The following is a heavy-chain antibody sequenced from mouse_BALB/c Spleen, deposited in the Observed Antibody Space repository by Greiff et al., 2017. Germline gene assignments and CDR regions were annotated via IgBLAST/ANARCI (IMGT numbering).Heavy chain of an antibody. J-gene: IGHJ3*01. V-gene: IGHV14-3*02. D-gene: IGHD2-10*01. Sequence: VQLQQSGAELVKPGASVKLSCTASGFNIKDTYMHWVKQRPEQGLEWIGRIDPANGNTKYDPKFQGKATITADTSSNTAYLQLSSLTSEDTAVYYCARDPSYYGNSAWFAYWGQGTLVTVSA. CDR2: IDPANGNT. CDR3: ARDPSYYGNSAWFAY. CDR1: GFNIKDTY.